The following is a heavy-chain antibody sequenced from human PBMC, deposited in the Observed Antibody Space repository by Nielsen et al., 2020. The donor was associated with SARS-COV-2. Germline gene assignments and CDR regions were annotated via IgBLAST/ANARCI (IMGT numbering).Heavy chain of an antibody. J-gene: IGHJ2*01. V-gene: IGHV5-51*01. CDR2: TYPGDGDT. CDR3: VRTSASYPYWSLNV. D-gene: IGHD2-2*01. Sequence: GESLKISCKASGYVFSGYWIGWVRQMPGKGLEWVAITYPGDGDTRYSPSFQGQVTISVDMSITTAYLRWGSVKASDTAIYFCVRTSASYPYWSLNVWGRGTLVTVSS. CDR1: GYVFSGYW.